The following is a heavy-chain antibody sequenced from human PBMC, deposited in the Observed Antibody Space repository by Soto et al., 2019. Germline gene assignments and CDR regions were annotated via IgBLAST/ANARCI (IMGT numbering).Heavy chain of an antibody. CDR1: GGSISSGGYS. J-gene: IGHJ5*02. Sequence: QLQLQQSGSGLVRPSQTLSLTCAVSGGSISSGGYSWNWIRQPPGKCLEWIGDIYHSGSTLYNPSLKSRVTISVDKSKNQVSLKLSSVTAADTAVYYCARDQLEGNWFDPWGQGTLVTVSS. V-gene: IGHV4-30-2*01. D-gene: IGHD1-1*01. CDR3: ARDQLEGNWFDP. CDR2: IYHSGST.